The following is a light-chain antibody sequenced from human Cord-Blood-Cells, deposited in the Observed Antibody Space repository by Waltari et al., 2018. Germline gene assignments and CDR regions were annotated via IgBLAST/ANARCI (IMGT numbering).Light chain of an antibody. V-gene: IGLV2-23*01. Sequence: QSALTQPASVSGSPGQSITISCPGTSSDVGSYNLVSWYQQHPGKAPKPMIYEGSKRPSGVSNRFSGSKSGNTASLTISGLQAEDEADYYCCSYAGSSTFYVFGTGTKATVL. CDR3: CSYAGSSTFYV. J-gene: IGLJ1*01. CDR1: SSDVGSYNL. CDR2: EGS.